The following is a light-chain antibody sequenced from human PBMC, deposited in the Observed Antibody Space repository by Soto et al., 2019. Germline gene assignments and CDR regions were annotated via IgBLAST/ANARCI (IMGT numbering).Light chain of an antibody. V-gene: IGLV2-14*01. CDR3: SSYTCSSSLGV. Sequence: QSVLTQPASVSGSPGQSITISCTGTSSDVGGYNYVSWYQQHPGKAPKLIIYDDSNPPSGVSNRFSGSKSGNTASLTISGLQAEDEDDDYCSSYTCSSSLGVFGGGTKVTVL. CDR1: SSDVGGYNY. J-gene: IGLJ2*01. CDR2: DDS.